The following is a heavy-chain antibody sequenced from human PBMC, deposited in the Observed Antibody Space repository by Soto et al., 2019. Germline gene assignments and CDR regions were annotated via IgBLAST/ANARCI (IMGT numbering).Heavy chain of an antibody. CDR1: GYTFTSYA. D-gene: IGHD6-6*01. V-gene: IGHV1-3*01. Sequence: GASVKVSCKASGYTFTSYAMHWVRQAPGQRLEWMGWINAGNGNTKYSQKFQDRFTITSDTSATTAYMELSSLRSEDTAVYYCARDCSHYSSYPAKSQAFDIWGQGKMVNVS. J-gene: IGHJ3*02. CDR3: ARDCSHYSSYPAKSQAFDI. CDR2: INAGNGNT.